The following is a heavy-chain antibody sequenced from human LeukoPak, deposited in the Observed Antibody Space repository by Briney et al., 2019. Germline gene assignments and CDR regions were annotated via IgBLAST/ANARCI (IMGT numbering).Heavy chain of an antibody. CDR1: GFAFSSFD. D-gene: IGHD3-10*01. J-gene: IGHJ3*02. CDR2: ILKNGDT. CDR3: ARDRFGERTFEK. V-gene: IGHV3-13*01. Sequence: GGSLRLSCAASGFAFSSFDMLWVRQSPRRGLEWVARILKNGDTDYGASVEGRFTISRENAKSYVYLQMNSLRDGDTAVYYCARDRFGERTFEKWGQGTMVTVSS.